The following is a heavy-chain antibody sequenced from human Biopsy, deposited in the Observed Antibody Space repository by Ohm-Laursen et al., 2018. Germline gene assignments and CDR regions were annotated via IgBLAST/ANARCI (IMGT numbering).Heavy chain of an antibody. D-gene: IGHD6-19*01. V-gene: IGHV4-34*01. Sequence: SLTCAVHGGSFSGYYWSWIRQPPGKGLEWIGEINHSGSTNYNPSLKSQVTISVDTSKNQFSLKLSSVTAADTAVYYCARGRLRAVARFDYWGQGTLVTVSS. J-gene: IGHJ4*02. CDR3: ARGRLRAVARFDY. CDR2: INHSGST. CDR1: GGSFSGYY.